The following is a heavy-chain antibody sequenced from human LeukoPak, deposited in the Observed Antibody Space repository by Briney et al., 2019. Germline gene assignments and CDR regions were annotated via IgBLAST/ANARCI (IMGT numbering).Heavy chain of an antibody. CDR3: ARGQERWLQPY. D-gene: IGHD5-24*01. CDR2: IYYSGST. Sequence: SETLSLTCTVSGGSISSSSYYWGWIRQPPGKGLEWIGSIYYSGSTYYNPSLKSRVTISVDTSKNQFSLKLSSVTAADTAVYYCARGQERWLQPYWGQGTLVTVSS. J-gene: IGHJ4*02. V-gene: IGHV4-39*07. CDR1: GGSISSSSYY.